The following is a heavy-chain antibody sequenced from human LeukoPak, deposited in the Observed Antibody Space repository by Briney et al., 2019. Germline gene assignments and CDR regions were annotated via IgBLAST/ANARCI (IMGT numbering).Heavy chain of an antibody. V-gene: IGHV1-69*13. CDR3: ARDPNGGYYGSPGWFDP. D-gene: IGHD3-10*01. CDR1: GGTFSSYA. CDR2: IIPIFGTA. Sequence: ASVKVSCKASGGTFSSYAISWVRQAPGQGLEWMGGIIPIFGTANYAQKFQGRVTITADESTSTAYMELSSLRSEDTAVYYCARDPNGGYYGSPGWFDPWGQGTLVTVSS. J-gene: IGHJ5*02.